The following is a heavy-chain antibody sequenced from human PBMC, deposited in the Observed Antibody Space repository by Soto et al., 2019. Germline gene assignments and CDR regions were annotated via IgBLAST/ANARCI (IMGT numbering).Heavy chain of an antibody. V-gene: IGHV3-48*03. D-gene: IGHD3-22*01. Sequence: VGSLRLSCAASGFTFSSYEMNWVRQAPGKGLEWVSYISSSGSTIYYADSVKGRFTISRDNAKNSLYLQMNSLRAEDTAVYYCARDDYYDSSGSRAFDIWGQGAMVTVSS. CDR2: ISSSGSTI. CDR3: ARDDYYDSSGSRAFDI. J-gene: IGHJ3*02. CDR1: GFTFSSYE.